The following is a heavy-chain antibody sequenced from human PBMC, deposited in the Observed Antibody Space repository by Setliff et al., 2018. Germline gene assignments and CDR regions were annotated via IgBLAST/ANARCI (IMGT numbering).Heavy chain of an antibody. CDR2: IYYSGGT. J-gene: IGHJ5*02. V-gene: IGHV4-59*01. Sequence: KPSETLSLTCTVSGETIRNYYWSWIRQPPGKALEWIGYIYYSGGTNYNPSLKNRVTISADTSKNQFHLKVNSVTAADTAVYFCARENYDSSGYYVGGDTNWFDPWGQGTLVTVSS. CDR3: ARENYDSSGYYVGGDTNWFDP. D-gene: IGHD3-22*01. CDR1: GETIRNYY.